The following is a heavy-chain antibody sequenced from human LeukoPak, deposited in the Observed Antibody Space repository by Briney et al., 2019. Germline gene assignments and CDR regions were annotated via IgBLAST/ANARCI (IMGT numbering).Heavy chain of an antibody. Sequence: GGSLRLSCAASGFTFSSYAVSWVRQAPGKGLEWVSAIGGSGGSTYYADSVKGRFTISRDNSKNTLYLQMNSLRAEDTAVYYCAKEVTRGYYYDSSGLDYWGQGTLVTVSS. V-gene: IGHV3-23*01. CDR1: GFTFSSYA. D-gene: IGHD3-22*01. CDR3: AKEVTRGYYYDSSGLDY. J-gene: IGHJ4*02. CDR2: IGGSGGST.